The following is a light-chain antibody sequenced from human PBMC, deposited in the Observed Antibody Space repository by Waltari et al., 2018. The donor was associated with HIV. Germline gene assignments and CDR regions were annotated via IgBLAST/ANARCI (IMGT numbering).Light chain of an antibody. CDR1: SGSIATKN. Sequence: FLLAQPHSVSESPGKTVTISCTQRSGSIATKNVQWYQQRTGSAPTTVIFENDHRPSGVPARFSGSIDRSSNSASLIISVLQTEDEADYYCQSYDITNSNWVFGGGTKLTVL. CDR3: QSYDITNSNWV. CDR2: END. J-gene: IGLJ3*02. V-gene: IGLV6-57*03.